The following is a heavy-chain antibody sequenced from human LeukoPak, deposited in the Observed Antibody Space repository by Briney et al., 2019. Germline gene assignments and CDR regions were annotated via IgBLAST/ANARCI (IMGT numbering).Heavy chain of an antibody. V-gene: IGHV3-33*01. J-gene: IGHJ4*02. D-gene: IGHD4-17*01. CDR2: IWYDGSNK. CDR1: GFTFSSYG. Sequence: GGSLRLSCAASGFTFSSYGMHWVRQAPGKGLEWVAVIWYDGSNKYYADSVKGRFTISRDNSKNTLYLQMNSLRAEDTAVYYCARQVNYGDFPYYFDYWGQGTLVTVSS. CDR3: ARQVNYGDFPYYFDY.